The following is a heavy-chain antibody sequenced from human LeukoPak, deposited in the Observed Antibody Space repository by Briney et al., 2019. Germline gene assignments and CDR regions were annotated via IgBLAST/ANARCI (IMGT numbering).Heavy chain of an antibody. D-gene: IGHD3-22*01. V-gene: IGHV4-30-4*01. CDR3: ARGGYFDSSGFYYGGNAFNI. J-gene: IGHJ3*02. CDR2: IYNSGST. Sequence: SETLSLTCTVSGGSISSGDYYWSWLRQPPGKGLEWIGYIYNSGSTYYNPSLKSLVSNSLDTSKNQFSLRLSSVTAADTAVYYCARGGYFDSSGFYYGGNAFNIWGQGTMVTVSS. CDR1: GGSISSGDYY.